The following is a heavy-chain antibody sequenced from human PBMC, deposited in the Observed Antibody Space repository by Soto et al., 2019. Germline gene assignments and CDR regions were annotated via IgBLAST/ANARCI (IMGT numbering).Heavy chain of an antibody. J-gene: IGHJ4*02. CDR1: GGSISSSSYY. V-gene: IGHV4-39*01. CDR2: IYYSGST. Sequence: QLQLQESGPGLVKPSETLSLTCTVSGGSISSSSYYWGWIRQPPGKGLEWIGSIYYSGSTYYNPSLKSRVTISVDTSKNQFSLKLSSVTAADTAVYYCARRNVDCSGGSCLDYWGQGTLVTVSS. CDR3: ARRNVDCSGGSCLDY. D-gene: IGHD2-15*01.